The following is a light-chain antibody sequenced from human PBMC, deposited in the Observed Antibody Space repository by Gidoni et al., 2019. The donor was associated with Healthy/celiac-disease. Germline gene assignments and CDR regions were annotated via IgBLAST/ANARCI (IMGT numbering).Light chain of an antibody. CDR2: TAS. J-gene: IGKJ2*01. CDR3: QQSYSTPRT. Sequence: DIQMTQSPSSLSASVGARVTITCRASQSISSSLNWYQQKPGKVPKLLIYTASSLQSGVPSRFSGSGSGTDFTLTISSLQPEDVATYYCQQSYSTPRTFGQGTKLEIK. V-gene: IGKV1-39*01. CDR1: QSISSS.